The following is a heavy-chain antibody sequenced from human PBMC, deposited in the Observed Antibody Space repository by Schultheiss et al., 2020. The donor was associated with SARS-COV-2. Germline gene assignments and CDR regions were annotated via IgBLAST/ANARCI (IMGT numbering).Heavy chain of an antibody. D-gene: IGHD3-22*01. CDR1: GFTFSIYW. Sequence: GGSLRLSCAASGFTFSIYWMTWVRQAPGKGLEWVASIKHDGSAKYCVDPVKGRFTISRDNSKNTLYLQMNSLRAEDTAVYYCAKGVPGEDSRSAFDIWGQGTMVTVSS. J-gene: IGHJ3*02. CDR2: IKHDGSAK. CDR3: AKGVPGEDSRSAFDI. V-gene: IGHV3-7*03.